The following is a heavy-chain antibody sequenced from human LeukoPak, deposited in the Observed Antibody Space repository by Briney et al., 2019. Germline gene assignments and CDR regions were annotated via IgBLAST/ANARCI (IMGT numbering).Heavy chain of an antibody. CDR3: AIIAVAGANVDY. CDR1: GFTFGTSW. V-gene: IGHV3-7*01. CDR2: TSPNGRDT. D-gene: IGHD6-19*01. Sequence: GGSLRLPCAASGFTFGTSWMSWFRRAPGTGLQWVAHTSPNGRDTYYVDSVKGRFTISRDNAKNSLYLQMNSLRAEDTAVYYCAIIAVAGANVDYWGQGTLVTVSS. J-gene: IGHJ4*02.